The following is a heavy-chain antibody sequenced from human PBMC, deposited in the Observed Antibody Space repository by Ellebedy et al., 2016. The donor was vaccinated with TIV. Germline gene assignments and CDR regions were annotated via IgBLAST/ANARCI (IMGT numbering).Heavy chain of an antibody. Sequence: GGSLRLXXAASGFTFSSYSMNWVRQAPGKGLEWVSYISSSSSTIYYADSVKGRFTISRDNAKNSLYLQMNSLRDEDTAVYYCAREYYLGGSRYYYGMDVWGQGTTVTVSS. CDR2: ISSSSSTI. CDR3: AREYYLGGSRYYYGMDV. J-gene: IGHJ6*02. CDR1: GFTFSSYS. V-gene: IGHV3-48*02. D-gene: IGHD3-16*01.